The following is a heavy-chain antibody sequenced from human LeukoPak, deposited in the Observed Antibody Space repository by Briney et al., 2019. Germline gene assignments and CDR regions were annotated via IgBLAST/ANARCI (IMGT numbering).Heavy chain of an antibody. CDR1: GYTFTSYG. CDR3: AREEISWYEPYNWFDP. CDR2: ISAYNGNT. D-gene: IGHD6-13*01. J-gene: IGHJ5*02. Sequence: GASVKVSCKASGYTFTSYGISWVRQAPGQGLEWMGWISAYNGNTNYARKLQGRVTMTTDTSTSTAYMELRSLRSDDTAVYYCAREEISWYEPYNWFDPWGQGTLVTVSS. V-gene: IGHV1-18*01.